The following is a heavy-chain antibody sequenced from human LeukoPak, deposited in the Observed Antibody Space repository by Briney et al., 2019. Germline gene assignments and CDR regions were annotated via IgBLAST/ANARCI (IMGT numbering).Heavy chain of an antibody. CDR2: IYTSGST. D-gene: IGHD6-13*01. Sequence: PSETLSLTCTVSGGSISSGSYYWSWIRQPAGKGLEWIGRIYTSGSTNYNPSLKSRVTISVDTSKNQFSLKLSSVTAADTAVYYCARDRVGAAAGTGPPQKNYYYYYYMDVWGKGTTVTISS. CDR1: GGSISSGSYY. J-gene: IGHJ6*03. V-gene: IGHV4-61*02. CDR3: ARDRVGAAAGTGPPQKNYYYYYYMDV.